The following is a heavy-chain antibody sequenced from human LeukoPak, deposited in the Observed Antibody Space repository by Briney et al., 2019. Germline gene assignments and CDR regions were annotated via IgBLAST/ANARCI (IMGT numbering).Heavy chain of an antibody. D-gene: IGHD3-22*01. CDR2: ISAYNGNI. V-gene: IGHV1-18*01. CDR3: AITYYYDSSGSYYEYFPH. CDR1: GYTFTSYG. J-gene: IGHJ1*01. Sequence: ASVKVSCKASGYTFTSYGMSWVRQAPGQGLEWMGWISAYNGNINYAQKLQGSVTMTTDTSTSTGYMELRSLRSDDTAVYYCAITYYYDSSGSYYEYFPHWGQGTLVTVSS.